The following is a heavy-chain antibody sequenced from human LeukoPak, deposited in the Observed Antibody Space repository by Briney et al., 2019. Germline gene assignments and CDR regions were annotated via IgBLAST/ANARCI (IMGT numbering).Heavy chain of an antibody. Sequence: GGSLRLSCAASGFTFSSYGMHWVRQAPGKGLEWVAFIRYDGSNKYYADSVKGRFTISRDNAKNSLYLQMNSLRAEDTALYYCAKDGGGDIVVVVSYYFDYWGQGTLVTVSS. CDR3: AKDGGGDIVVVVSYYFDY. V-gene: IGHV3-30*02. CDR2: IRYDGSNK. J-gene: IGHJ4*02. D-gene: IGHD2-15*01. CDR1: GFTFSSYG.